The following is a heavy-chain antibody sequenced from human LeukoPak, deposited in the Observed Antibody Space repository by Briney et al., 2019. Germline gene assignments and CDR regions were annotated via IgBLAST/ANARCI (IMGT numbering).Heavy chain of an antibody. J-gene: IGHJ4*02. CDR1: GFTFSSYW. Sequence: GGSLRLSCEVSGFTFSSYWMNWVRQAPGKGLEWVANIKQNGSDKYYVDSVKGRFTISRDNAKNSLYLQMNSLRAEDTAVYYCAIIPRAAAGPSARSPFHYWGQGTLVTVSS. CDR3: AIIPRAAAGPSARSPFHY. CDR2: IKQNGSDK. V-gene: IGHV3-7*01. D-gene: IGHD6-13*01.